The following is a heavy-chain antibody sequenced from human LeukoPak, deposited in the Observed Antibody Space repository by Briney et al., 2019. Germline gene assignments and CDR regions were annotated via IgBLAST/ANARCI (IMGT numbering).Heavy chain of an antibody. D-gene: IGHD3-22*01. J-gene: IGHJ4*02. V-gene: IGHV1-46*01. CDR2: IYPSGGST. CDR1: GYTFTSYY. CDR3: ASVYYDSSGYYDPFHY. Sequence: ASVKVSCKASGYTFTSYYMHWVRQAPGQGLEWMGIIYPSGGSTSYAQKFQGRVTMTRDMSTSTVYMELSSLRSEDTAVYYCASVYYDSSGYYDPFHYWGQGTLVTVSS.